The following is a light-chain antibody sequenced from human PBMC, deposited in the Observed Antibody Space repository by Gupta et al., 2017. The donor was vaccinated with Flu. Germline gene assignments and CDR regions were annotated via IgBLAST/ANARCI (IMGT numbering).Light chain of an antibody. J-gene: IGLJ2*01. CDR3: SSYTTSNTVV. Sequence: SITISCTGTSSDVGGYNYVPWYHQHPGKAPKLMIYEVSNRPSGVSNRFSGSKSGNTASLAISGLQAEDEGDYYCSSYTTSNTVVFGGGTKLTVL. CDR2: EVS. CDR1: SSDVGGYNY. V-gene: IGLV2-14*01.